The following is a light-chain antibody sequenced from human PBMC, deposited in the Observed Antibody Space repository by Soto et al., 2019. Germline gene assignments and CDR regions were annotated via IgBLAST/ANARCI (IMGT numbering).Light chain of an antibody. CDR1: QSVSSN. Sequence: EIVMTQSPATLSVSPGERATLSCRASQSVSSNLAWYQQKPGQAPRLLIYGASTRATGIPARFSGSGSGTESTLTISILQSEDVAVYYCQQYNNWPPWTFGQGTKVEIK. V-gene: IGKV3-15*01. CDR2: GAS. CDR3: QQYNNWPPWT. J-gene: IGKJ1*01.